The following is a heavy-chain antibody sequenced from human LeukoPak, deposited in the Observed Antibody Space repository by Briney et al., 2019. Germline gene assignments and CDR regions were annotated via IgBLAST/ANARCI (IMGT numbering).Heavy chain of an antibody. CDR2: ISSSGSTI. CDR3: ARDQAGYSSGRSDDYYYYGMDV. Sequence: GGSLRLSCAASGFTFSDYYMSWIRQAPGKGLEWVSYISSSGSTIYYADSVKGRFTISRDNAKNSQYLQMNSLRAEDTAVYYCARDQAGYSSGRSDDYYYYGMDVWGQGTTVTVSS. CDR1: GFTFSDYY. J-gene: IGHJ6*02. D-gene: IGHD6-19*01. V-gene: IGHV3-11*01.